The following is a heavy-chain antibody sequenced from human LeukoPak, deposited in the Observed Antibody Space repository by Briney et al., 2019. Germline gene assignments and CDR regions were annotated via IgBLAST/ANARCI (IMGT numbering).Heavy chain of an antibody. CDR1: GGSISSYY. D-gene: IGHD3-10*01. Sequence: SETLSLTCTVSGGSISSYYWSWIRQPPGKGLEWIGYIYYSGSTNYNPSLKSRVTISVDTSKNQFSLKLSSVTAADTAVCYCARHVDSARFGELLSEENAFDIWGQGTMVTVSS. J-gene: IGHJ3*02. CDR3: ARHVDSARFGELLSEENAFDI. CDR2: IYYSGST. V-gene: IGHV4-59*08.